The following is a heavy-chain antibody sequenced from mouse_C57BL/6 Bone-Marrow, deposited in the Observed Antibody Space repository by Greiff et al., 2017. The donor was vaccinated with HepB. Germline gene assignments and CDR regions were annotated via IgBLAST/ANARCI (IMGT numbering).Heavy chain of an antibody. Sequence: VQLQQPGAELVRPGSSVKLSCKASGYTFTSYWMHWVKQRPIQGLEWIGNIDPSDSETHYNQKFKDKATLTVDKSSSTAYMQLSSLTSEDFAVYYCARSDYYGSSVDYWGQGTTLTVSS. J-gene: IGHJ2*01. CDR1: GYTFTSYW. CDR2: IDPSDSET. D-gene: IGHD1-1*01. V-gene: IGHV1-52*01. CDR3: ARSDYYGSSVDY.